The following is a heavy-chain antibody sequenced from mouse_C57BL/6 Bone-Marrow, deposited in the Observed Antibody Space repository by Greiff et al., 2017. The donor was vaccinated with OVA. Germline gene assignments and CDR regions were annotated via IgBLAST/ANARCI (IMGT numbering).Heavy chain of an antibody. Sequence: EVQLVESGGGLVKPGGSLKLSCAASGFTFSDYGMHWVRQAPEKGLEWVAYISSGSSTIYYADTVKGRFTISRDNAKNTLFLQMTRLRSEDTAMYYCARPGYYGNPYYAMDYWGQGTSVTVSS. CDR3: ARPGYYGNPYYAMDY. V-gene: IGHV5-17*01. J-gene: IGHJ4*01. D-gene: IGHD2-1*01. CDR1: GFTFSDYG. CDR2: ISSGSSTI.